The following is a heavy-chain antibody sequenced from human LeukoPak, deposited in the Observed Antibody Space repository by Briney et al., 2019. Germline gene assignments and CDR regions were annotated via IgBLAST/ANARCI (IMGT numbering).Heavy chain of an antibody. J-gene: IGHJ4*02. Sequence: GESLRISCKGSGYSFTSYWISWVRQMPGKGLEWRGRIDPSASYTNYSPSFQGHVTISADKSISTAYLQWSSLKASDTAMYYCARGGDIVATLPEFDYWGQGTLVTVSS. D-gene: IGHD5-12*01. CDR2: IDPSASYT. CDR1: GYSFTSYW. CDR3: ARGGDIVATLPEFDY. V-gene: IGHV5-10-1*01.